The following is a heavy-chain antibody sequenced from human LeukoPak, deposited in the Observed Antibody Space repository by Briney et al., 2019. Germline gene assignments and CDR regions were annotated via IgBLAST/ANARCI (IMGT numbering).Heavy chain of an antibody. J-gene: IGHJ4*02. CDR3: TRHPPYSSGWYAEDLFFDY. CDR1: GFTFSGSA. Sequence: SGGSLRLSCAASGFTFSGSAMHWVRQASGKGLEWVGRIRSRANSYATAYAASVKGRFTISRDDSKNTAYLQMNSLKTEDTAVYYCTRHPPYSSGWYAEDLFFDYWGQGTLVTVSS. V-gene: IGHV3-73*01. D-gene: IGHD6-19*01. CDR2: IRSRANSYAT.